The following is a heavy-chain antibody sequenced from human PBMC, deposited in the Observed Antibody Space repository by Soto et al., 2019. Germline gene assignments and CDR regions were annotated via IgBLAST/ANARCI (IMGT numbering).Heavy chain of an antibody. D-gene: IGHD2-15*01. CDR2: INHSGST. CDR3: ARGFRFCSGGSCYSGWFDP. J-gene: IGHJ5*02. V-gene: IGHV4-34*01. CDR1: DGSRSGYY. Sequence: SETLSLTCVVYDGSRSGYYWSWIRQPPGKGLEWIGEINHSGSTNYNPSLKSRVTISVDTSKNQFSLKLSSVTAADTAVYYCARGFRFCSGGSCYSGWFDPWGQGTLVTVSS.